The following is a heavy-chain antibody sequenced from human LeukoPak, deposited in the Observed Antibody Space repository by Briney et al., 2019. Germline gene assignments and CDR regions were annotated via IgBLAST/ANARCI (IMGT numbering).Heavy chain of an antibody. CDR1: GFTLSSYS. J-gene: IGHJ4*02. CDR2: ISSSSSTI. CDR3: ARSYYDSSGYYLSYFDY. V-gene: IGHV3-48*01. D-gene: IGHD3-22*01. Sequence: GGSLRLSCAASGFTLSSYSMNWVRQAPGTGLEWVSYISSSSSTIYYADSVKGRFTISRDNAKNSLYLQMNSLRAEDTAVYYCARSYYDSSGYYLSYFDYWGQGTLVTVSS.